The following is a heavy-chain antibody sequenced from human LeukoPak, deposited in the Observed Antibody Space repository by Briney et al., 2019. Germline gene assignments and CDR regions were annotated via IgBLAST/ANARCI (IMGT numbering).Heavy chain of an antibody. CDR3: ASRRVSAEWYPSLNSYYYYMDV. CDR2: ISSSSSYI. Sequence: GGSLRLSCAASGFTFSSYSMNWVRQAPGKGLEWVSSISSSSSYIYYADSVKGRFTISRDNAKNSLYLQMNSLRSEDTAVYYCASRRVSAEWYPSLNSYYYYMDVWGKGTAVTVSS. CDR1: GFTFSSYS. V-gene: IGHV3-21*04. J-gene: IGHJ6*03. D-gene: IGHD3-3*01.